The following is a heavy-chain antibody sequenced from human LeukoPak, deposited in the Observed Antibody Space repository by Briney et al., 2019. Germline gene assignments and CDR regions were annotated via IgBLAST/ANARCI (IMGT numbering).Heavy chain of an antibody. CDR2: IRSKAYGGTT. D-gene: IGHD3-10*01. J-gene: IGHJ3*02. CDR1: GFTFGNYA. V-gene: IGHV3-49*03. Sequence: PGGSLRLSCTASGFTFGNYAMSWFRQAPGKGLEWVGFIRSKAYGGTTEYAASVKGRFTISRDDSKSIAYLQMNSLKTEDTAVYYCTRDPMVRGVIWAHAFDIWGQGTTVTVSS. CDR3: TRDPMVRGVIWAHAFDI.